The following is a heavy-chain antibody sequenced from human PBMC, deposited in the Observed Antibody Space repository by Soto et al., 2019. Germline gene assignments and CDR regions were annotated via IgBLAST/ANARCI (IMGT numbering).Heavy chain of an antibody. D-gene: IGHD2-15*01. CDR2: IDYNGVT. Sequence: SETLSLTCTVSGGSIYRSGYYWGWIRQPPGGGLEWIGNIDYNGVTYSNPSLKSRVTISRDTSKNQFSLKLTSVTAADTALYYCGKVLVGATGHTDSDSWGPGTLVTVSS. V-gene: IGHV4-39*01. J-gene: IGHJ4*02. CDR1: GGSIYRSGYY. CDR3: GKVLVGATGHTDSDS.